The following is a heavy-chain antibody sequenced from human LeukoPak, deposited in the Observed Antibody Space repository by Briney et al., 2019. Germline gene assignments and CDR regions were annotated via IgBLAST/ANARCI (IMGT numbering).Heavy chain of an antibody. CDR2: IYPGDSDT. J-gene: IGHJ4*02. V-gene: IGHV5-51*01. CDR1: GYSFTSYW. D-gene: IGHD5-18*01. Sequence: GESLKISCKGSGYSFTSYWIGWVRQMPGKGLEWMGIIYPGDSDTRYSPSFQGQVTISADKSISTAYLQWSSLKASDTAMYYCARYLHTGYSYGYCWDYWGQGTLVTVSS. CDR3: ARYLHTGYSYGYCWDY.